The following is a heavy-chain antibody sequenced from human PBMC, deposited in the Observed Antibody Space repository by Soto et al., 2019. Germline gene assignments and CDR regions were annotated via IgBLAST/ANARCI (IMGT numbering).Heavy chain of an antibody. CDR2: ISSNGGST. V-gene: IGHV3-64D*08. CDR1: GFTFSSYA. J-gene: IGHJ4*02. Sequence: GGSLRLSCSASGFTFSSYAMHWVRQAPGKGLEYVSAISSNGGSTYYADSVKGRFTISRDNSKNTLYLQMSSLRAEDTAVYYCVKDSDQSAYSCYEYTTLFDYWGQGTLVTVSS. D-gene: IGHD5-12*01. CDR3: VKDSDQSAYSCYEYTTLFDY.